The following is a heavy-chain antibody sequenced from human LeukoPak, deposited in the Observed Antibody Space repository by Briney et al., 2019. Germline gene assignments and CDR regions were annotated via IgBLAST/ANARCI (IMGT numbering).Heavy chain of an antibody. CDR3: TRMTTGHDY. D-gene: IGHD4-17*01. V-gene: IGHV4-34*01. J-gene: IGHJ4*02. CDR2: INHSGYT. Sequence: SETLSLTCAVSGVSFNDYYWGWVRQTPGKGLEWIGEINHSGYTNDSPSLKSRVTLSIDTSRKQFSLNLRSVTVADTGIYYCTRMTTGHDYWGQGTLATVSS. CDR1: GVSFNDYY.